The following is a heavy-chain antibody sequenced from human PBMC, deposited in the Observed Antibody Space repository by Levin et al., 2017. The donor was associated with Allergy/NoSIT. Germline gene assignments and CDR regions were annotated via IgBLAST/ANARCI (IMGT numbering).Heavy chain of an antibody. J-gene: IGHJ4*02. CDR2: ISRSSTTI. Sequence: GGSLRLSCAASGFTFSDYYMSYIRQAPGKGLEWVSIISRSSTTIYYADSVKGRFTISRDNAKNSLYLQMSSLRAEDTAVYYCAREFDFWSGPDYWGQGTLVTVSS. V-gene: IGHV3-11*01. CDR3: AREFDFWSGPDY. CDR1: GFTFSDYY. D-gene: IGHD3-3*01.